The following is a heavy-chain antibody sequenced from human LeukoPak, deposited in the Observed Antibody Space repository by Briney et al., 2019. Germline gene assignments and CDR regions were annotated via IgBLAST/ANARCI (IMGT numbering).Heavy chain of an antibody. CDR1: GGSLSSSSYY. CDR3: AREDTIFGVDF. CDR2: IYYSGST. D-gene: IGHD3-3*01. Sequence: SETLSLTCTVSGGSLSSSSYYWGWIRQPPGKGLEWIGSIYYSGSTYYNPSLKSRVTISVDTSKNQFSLKLSSVAAADTAVYYCAREDTIFGVDFWGQGTLVTVSS. V-gene: IGHV4-39*07. J-gene: IGHJ4*02.